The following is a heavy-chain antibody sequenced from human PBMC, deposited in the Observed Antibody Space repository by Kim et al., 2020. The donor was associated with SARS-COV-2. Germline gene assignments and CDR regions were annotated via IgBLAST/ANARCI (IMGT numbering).Heavy chain of an antibody. D-gene: IGHD3-22*01. J-gene: IGHJ4*02. V-gene: IGHV4-34*01. CDR3: ARGLASAYYSMIVVVITGNCFDY. CDR1: GGSFSGYY. Sequence: SETLSLTCAVYGGSFSGYYWSWIRQPPGKGLEWIGEINHSGSTNYNPSLKSRVTISVDTSKNQFSLKLSSVTAADTAVYYCARGLASAYYSMIVVVITGNCFDYGGQGTLATVSS. CDR2: INHSGST.